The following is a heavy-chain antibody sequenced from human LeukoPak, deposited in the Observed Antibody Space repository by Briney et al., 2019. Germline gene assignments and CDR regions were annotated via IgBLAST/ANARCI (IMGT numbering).Heavy chain of an antibody. CDR3: ARTPYSSGWYIDY. J-gene: IGHJ4*02. Sequence: PGGSLRPSCAASGFIFSSYGMHWVRQAPGKGLEWVAVIWYDGSNKYYADSVKGRFTISRDNPRNTLYLQMNSLRAEDTAVYYCARTPYSSGWYIDYWGQGTLVTVSS. V-gene: IGHV3-33*01. CDR2: IWYDGSNK. D-gene: IGHD6-19*01. CDR1: GFIFSSYG.